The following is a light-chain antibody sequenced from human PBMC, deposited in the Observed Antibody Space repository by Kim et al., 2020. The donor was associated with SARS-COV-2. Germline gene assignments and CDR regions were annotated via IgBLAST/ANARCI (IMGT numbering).Light chain of an antibody. J-gene: IGLJ1*01. CDR2: EVS. CDR1: SSYVGGYNY. V-gene: IGLV2-14*03. CDR3: SSYTTGTTLV. Sequence: QSALTQPASVSGSPGQSITIPCTGTSSYVGGYNYVYWYQQHPGKAPKLMIFEVSNRPSGLSDRFSGSKSGNTASLTISELQTEDEDDDHCSSYTTGTTLVFGTGNKVTVL.